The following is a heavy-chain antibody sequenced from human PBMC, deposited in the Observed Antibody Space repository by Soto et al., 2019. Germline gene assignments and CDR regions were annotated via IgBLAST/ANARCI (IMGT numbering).Heavy chain of an antibody. CDR2: INAGNGNT. CDR3: ARDHRSSSWYLGIDP. V-gene: IGHV1-3*01. J-gene: IGHJ5*02. Sequence: QVQLVQSGAEVKEPGASVKVSCKASGYTFTSYAMHWVRQAPGQRLEWMGWINAGNGNTKYSQKFQGRVTITRDTSASTAYMELSSLRSEDTAVYYCARDHRSSSWYLGIDPWGQGTLVTVSS. D-gene: IGHD6-13*01. CDR1: GYTFTSYA.